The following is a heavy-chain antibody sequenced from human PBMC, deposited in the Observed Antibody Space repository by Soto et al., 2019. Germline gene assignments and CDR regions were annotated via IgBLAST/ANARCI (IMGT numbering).Heavy chain of an antibody. CDR2: IYYSGST. D-gene: IGHD1-1*01. J-gene: IGHJ4*02. CDR3: ARHGGISRLDY. V-gene: IGHV4-39*01. Sequence: QLQLQESGPGLVKPSETLSLTCTVSGGSISSSSYYWGWIRQPPGKGLEWIGSIYYSGSTYYNPSLKSRVTISVDTSKNQFSLKLSSVTAADTAVYYCARHGGISRLDYWGQGTLVTVSS. CDR1: GGSISSSSYY.